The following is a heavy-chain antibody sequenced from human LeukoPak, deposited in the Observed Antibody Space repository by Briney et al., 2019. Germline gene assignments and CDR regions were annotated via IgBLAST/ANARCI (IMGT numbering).Heavy chain of an antibody. CDR2: SYHTGST. CDR1: GDSISSYY. V-gene: IGHV4-59*01. D-gene: IGHD6-13*01. CDR3: ATGYSSTWYYFDY. Sequence: SETLSLTCTVSGDSISSYYWSWIRQPPGKGLEWIGYSYHTGSTNYNPSLKSRVTRSVDTSKNQFSLKLSSVTAGDTAVYYCATGYSSTWYYFDYWGQGTLVTVSS. J-gene: IGHJ4*02.